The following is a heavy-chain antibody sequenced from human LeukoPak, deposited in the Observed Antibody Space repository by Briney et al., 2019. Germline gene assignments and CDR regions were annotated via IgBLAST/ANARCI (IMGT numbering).Heavy chain of an antibody. CDR3: ARATSPGYYFDY. J-gene: IGHJ4*02. V-gene: IGHV4-31*11. CDR1: GVSFDDYY. CDR2: IYYNGGT. D-gene: IGHD7-27*01. Sequence: SETLSLTCAVSGVSFDDYYWSWVRQTPGTGLEWIAYIYYNGGTYYNPSLKSRVTISIDTSKNQFSLKLSSVTAADTAVYFCARATSPGYYFDYWGQGTLVTVSS.